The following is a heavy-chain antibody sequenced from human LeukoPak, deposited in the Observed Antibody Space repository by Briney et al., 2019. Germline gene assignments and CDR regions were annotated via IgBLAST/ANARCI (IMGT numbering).Heavy chain of an antibody. J-gene: IGHJ6*03. V-gene: IGHV4-4*07. D-gene: IGHD3-10*01. Sequence: PSETLSLTCTVSGGSISSYYWSWIRQPAGKGLEWIGRIYTSGSTNYNPSLKSRVTISVDTSKNQFSLKLSSVTAADTAVYYCARSSGILQGYYMDVWGKGTTVTVSS. CDR1: GGSISSYY. CDR2: IYTSGST. CDR3: ARSSGILQGYYMDV.